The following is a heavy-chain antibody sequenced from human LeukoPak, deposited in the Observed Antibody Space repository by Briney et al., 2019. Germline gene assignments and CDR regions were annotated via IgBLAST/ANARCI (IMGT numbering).Heavy chain of an antibody. CDR2: INPNSGGT. V-gene: IGHV1-2*02. D-gene: IGHD1-26*01. CDR3: ARGRSSNWFDP. CDR1: GYTFTGYY. J-gene: IGHJ5*02. Sequence: ASVKVSCKASGYTFTGYYMHWVRQAPGQGLEWMGWINPNSGGTNYAQKFQGRVTMTRNTSISTAYMELSSLRSEDTAVYYCARGRSSNWFDPWGQGTLVTVSS.